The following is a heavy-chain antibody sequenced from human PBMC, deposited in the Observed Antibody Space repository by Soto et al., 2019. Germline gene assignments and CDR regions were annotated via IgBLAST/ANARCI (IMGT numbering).Heavy chain of an antibody. CDR2: IYHSGST. CDR3: ARVTKYYDILNGYWSYGNWFDP. D-gene: IGHD3-9*01. V-gene: IGHV4-4*02. Sequence: QVQLQESGPGLVKPSGTLSLTCAVSSGSISSSNWWSWVRQPPGKGLEWIGEIYHSGSTNYNPSLKSRVTISVDKSKNQFSLKLSSVTAADTAVYYCARVTKYYDILNGYWSYGNWFDPWGQGTLVTVSS. CDR1: SGSISSSNW. J-gene: IGHJ5*02.